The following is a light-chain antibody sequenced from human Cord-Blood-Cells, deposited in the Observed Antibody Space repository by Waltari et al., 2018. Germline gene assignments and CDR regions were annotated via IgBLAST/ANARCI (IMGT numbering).Light chain of an antibody. J-gene: IGLJ3*02. CDR1: SSDVGGYNY. CDR2: DVS. Sequence: QSALTQPRSVSGSPGQSVTISCTGTSSDVGGYNYVSWYQQHPGKAPKLMIYDVSQRPSGVPERFSGSKSGNTASLTISGLQAEDEADYYCCSYAGSYTFEVFGGGTKLTVL. V-gene: IGLV2-11*01. CDR3: CSYAGSYTFEV.